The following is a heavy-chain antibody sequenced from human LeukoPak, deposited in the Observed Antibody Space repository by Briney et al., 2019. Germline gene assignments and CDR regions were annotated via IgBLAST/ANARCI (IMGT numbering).Heavy chain of an antibody. Sequence: ASVKVSCKASGYTFTEYFIHWVRQAPGQGLEWMGWINPNSGGTNYAQKFQGRVTMTRDTSISTAYMELSRLRSDDTAVYYCARESSVATPGVDYWGQGTLVTVSS. CDR3: ARESSVATPGVDY. D-gene: IGHD5-12*01. CDR1: GYTFTEYF. CDR2: INPNSGGT. J-gene: IGHJ4*02. V-gene: IGHV1-2*02.